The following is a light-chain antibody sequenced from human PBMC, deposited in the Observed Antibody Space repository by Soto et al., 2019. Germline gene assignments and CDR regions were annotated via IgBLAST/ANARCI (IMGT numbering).Light chain of an antibody. CDR3: SSYTSGSTLV. J-gene: IGLJ2*01. V-gene: IGLV2-14*03. CDR2: DVS. CDR1: SSDVGGYNY. Sequence: QSVLTQPASVSGSPGQSITISCTGTSSDVGGYNYVSWYQHHPGKAPKLLIYDVSNRPSGVSNRFSGSKSGNTASLTISGLQAEDEADYYCSSYTSGSTLVFGGGTKLTV.